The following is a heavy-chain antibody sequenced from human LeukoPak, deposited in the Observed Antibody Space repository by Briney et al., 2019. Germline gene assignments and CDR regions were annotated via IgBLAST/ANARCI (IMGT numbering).Heavy chain of an antibody. J-gene: IGHJ4*02. CDR2: INAGIGNT. Sequence: AASVKVSCKASGYTFTSYAMHWVRQAPGQRLEWMGWINAGIGNTKYSQEFQGRVTITRDASASTAYMELSSLRSDDTAVYYCARDQRLWFGELFPTQTNYFDYWGQGTLVTVSS. CDR3: ARDQRLWFGELFPTQTNYFDY. D-gene: IGHD3-10*01. V-gene: IGHV1-3*01. CDR1: GYTFTSYA.